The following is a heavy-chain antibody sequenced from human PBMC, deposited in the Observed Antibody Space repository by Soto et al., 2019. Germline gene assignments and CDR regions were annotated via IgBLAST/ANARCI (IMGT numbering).Heavy chain of an antibody. D-gene: IGHD3-10*02. CDR3: AKDIGFQQHLFVFDL. J-gene: IGHJ4*02. Sequence: QVQLVQSGAEVKKPGSSVKVSCTASGDTFSDYAFSWVRQAPGQGLEWMGGIIPMFSSSSFAQKFQGRLTITADDSTSTAYMSLSSLGSADTAMYYCAKDIGFQQHLFVFDLWGPGTLVTVSS. V-gene: IGHV1-69*01. CDR2: IIPMFSSS. CDR1: GDTFSDYA.